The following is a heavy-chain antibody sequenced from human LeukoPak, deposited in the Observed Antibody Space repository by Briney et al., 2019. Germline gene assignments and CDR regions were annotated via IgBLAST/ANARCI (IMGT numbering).Heavy chain of an antibody. D-gene: IGHD3-22*01. CDR2: IKTDGRTT. Sequence: TGGSLRLSCAASGMTFSNHWMHWVRRAPGKGLVWVSLIKTDGRTTIYADSVKGRFTISRDDGKSTLYLQMNSLRAEDTAIYYCTTGPSFGYEWWGQGTVVTVSS. V-gene: IGHV3-74*01. J-gene: IGHJ4*02. CDR1: GMTFSNHW. CDR3: TTGPSFGYEW.